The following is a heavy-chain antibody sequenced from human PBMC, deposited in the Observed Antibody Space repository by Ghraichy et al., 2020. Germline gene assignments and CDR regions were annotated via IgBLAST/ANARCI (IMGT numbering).Heavy chain of an antibody. Sequence: SETLSLTCAVYGESFSGYYWSWIRQPPGKGLEWIGEINHSGSTNYNPSLKSRVTISVDTSKNQFSLKLSSVTAADTAVYYCARGRGERTRWYYYYGMDVWGQGTTVTVSS. CDR2: INHSGST. J-gene: IGHJ6*02. CDR1: GESFSGYY. V-gene: IGHV4-34*01. D-gene: IGHD3-10*01. CDR3: ARGRGERTRWYYYYGMDV.